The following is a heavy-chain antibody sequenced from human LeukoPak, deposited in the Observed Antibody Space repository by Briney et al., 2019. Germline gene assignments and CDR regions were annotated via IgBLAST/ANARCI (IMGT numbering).Heavy chain of an antibody. CDR1: GYSFTTHW. Sequence: GESLKISCKGSGYSFTTHWIAWVRQMPGKGLEWMGIIYPDDSETRYSPSLQGQITISADKSISTAYLQWSSLKASDTAMYYCARHLLGYCSSTSCYRRYYYYYGMDVWGQGTTVTVSS. CDR2: IYPDDSET. J-gene: IGHJ6*02. V-gene: IGHV5-51*01. D-gene: IGHD2-2*01. CDR3: ARHLLGYCSSTSCYRRYYYYYGMDV.